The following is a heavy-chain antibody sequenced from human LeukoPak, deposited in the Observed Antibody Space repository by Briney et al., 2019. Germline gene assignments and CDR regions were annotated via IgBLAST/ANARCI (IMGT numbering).Heavy chain of an antibody. CDR3: ARRLLGYCSGGSCYSGYFQH. J-gene: IGHJ1*01. D-gene: IGHD2-15*01. V-gene: IGHV4-34*01. CDR2: INHSGST. CDR1: VGSFSGYY. Sequence: PSETLSLTCAVYVGSFSGYYWSWLRQPPGKGLEWIGEINHSGSTNSNPSLKSRVTISVDTSKNQFSLKLSSVTAADTAMYCCARRLLGYCSGGSCYSGYFQHWGQGTLVTVSS.